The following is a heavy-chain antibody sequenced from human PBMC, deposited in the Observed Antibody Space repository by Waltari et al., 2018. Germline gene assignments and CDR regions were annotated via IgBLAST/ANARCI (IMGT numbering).Heavy chain of an antibody. D-gene: IGHD2-2*01. CDR2: IKRSSDGGAA. V-gene: IGHV3-15*01. J-gene: IGHJ5*02. Sequence: EVPLVESGGGLVKPGGSLSLSCAASGFNFFSTWIPWVRQAPGKGLEGVGRIKRSSDGGAAEYAEPVNGRFIISRDDSSSTLYLQMNSLKSEDTAVYYCITDPANAYVRWFDPWGQGTLVTVSS. CDR1: GFNFFSTW. CDR3: ITDPANAYVRWFDP.